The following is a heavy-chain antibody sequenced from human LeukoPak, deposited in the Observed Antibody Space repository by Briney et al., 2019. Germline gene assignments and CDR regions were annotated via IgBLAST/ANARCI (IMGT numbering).Heavy chain of an antibody. Sequence: SETLSLTCAVSGGSISGSSYFWGWIRQPPGKGLEWTGSIYYSGTTYYNPSLKSRVTISVDTSKNQFSLKLSSVTAADPAVYYCARLKEGIDYWGQGTLVTVSS. CDR1: GGSISGSSYF. CDR3: ARLKEGIDY. V-gene: IGHV4-39*01. J-gene: IGHJ4*02. D-gene: IGHD3-10*01. CDR2: IYYSGTT.